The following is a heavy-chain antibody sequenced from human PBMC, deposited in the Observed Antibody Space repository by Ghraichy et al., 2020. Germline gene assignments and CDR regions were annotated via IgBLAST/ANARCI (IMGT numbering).Heavy chain of an antibody. V-gene: IGHV3-13*01. CDR2: IGTAGDT. CDR1: GFTFSSYD. D-gene: IGHD1-26*01. CDR3: ARGLGVGAVDY. J-gene: IGHJ4*02. Sequence: GESLNISCAASGFTFSSYDMHWVRQATGKGLEWVSAIGTAGDTYYPGSVKGRFTISRENAKNSLYLQMNSLRAGDTAVYYCARGLGVGAVDYWGQGTLVTVSS.